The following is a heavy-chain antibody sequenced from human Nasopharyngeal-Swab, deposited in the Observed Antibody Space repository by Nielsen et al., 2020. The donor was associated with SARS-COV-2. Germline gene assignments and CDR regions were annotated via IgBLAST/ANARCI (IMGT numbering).Heavy chain of an antibody. V-gene: IGHV3-53*01. Sequence: GESLKTSCVASGFIVSYNYMSWVRQVPGTGLEWVSVIYAGGDTYYADSVRGRFTISRDKSKNMVYLQMNSLTADDTAVYYCVRSLRQWLAHDSWGQGTLVTVSS. CDR2: IYAGGDT. CDR1: GFIVSYNY. CDR3: VRSLRQWLAHDS. D-gene: IGHD6-19*01. J-gene: IGHJ4*02.